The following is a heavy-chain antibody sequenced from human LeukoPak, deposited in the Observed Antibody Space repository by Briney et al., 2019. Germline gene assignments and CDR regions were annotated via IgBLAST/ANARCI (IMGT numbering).Heavy chain of an antibody. CDR3: ARGPRWLHLFDY. CDR1: GGSISSGDYY. D-gene: IGHD5-24*01. J-gene: IGHJ4*02. V-gene: IGHV4-30-4*01. Sequence: SSETLSLTCTVSGGSISSGDYYWSWIRQPPGKGLEWIGYIYYSGSTYYNPSLKSRVTISVDTSKNQFSLKLSSVTAADTAVYYCARGPRWLHLFDYWGQGTLVTVSS. CDR2: IYYSGST.